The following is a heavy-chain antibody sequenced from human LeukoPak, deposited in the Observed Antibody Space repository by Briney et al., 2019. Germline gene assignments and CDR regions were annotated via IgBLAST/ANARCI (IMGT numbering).Heavy chain of an antibody. Sequence: GGSLRLSCSGSGFTFSSYEMNWVRQAPGKGLEWISFIDSSGSTIYYADSVKGRFTISRDNANKSLYLQMHSLRVDDTAVYYCARDGILEWLLGWGQGTLVTVSS. CDR1: GFTFSSYE. V-gene: IGHV3-48*03. CDR3: ARDGILEWLLG. CDR2: IDSSGSTI. D-gene: IGHD3-3*01. J-gene: IGHJ4*02.